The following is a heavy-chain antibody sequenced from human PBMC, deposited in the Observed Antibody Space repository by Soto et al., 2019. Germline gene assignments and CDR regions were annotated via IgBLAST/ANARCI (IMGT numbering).Heavy chain of an antibody. CDR3: ARQASYWHGGGGWFDP. D-gene: IGHD2-8*02. V-gene: IGHV3-13*01. CDR1: GFTFSAYD. J-gene: IGHJ5*02. Sequence: EVQLVESGGGLVQPGGSLRLSCAASGFTFSAYDMHWVRQPTGKGLEWVSAIGTQHDTYYPDSVKGRFTISRENAKNSLYLQMNSLRTGDTAVYYCARQASYWHGGGGWFDPCGQGTLVTVSS. CDR2: IGTQHDT.